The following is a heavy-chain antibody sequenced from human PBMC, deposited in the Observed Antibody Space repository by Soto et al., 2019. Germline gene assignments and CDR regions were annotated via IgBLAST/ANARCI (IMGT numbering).Heavy chain of an antibody. CDR2: IYPGDSDT. V-gene: IGHV5-51*01. Sequence: GESLKISCKGSGYRFTSYWIGWVRQKHGKGLEWMGIIYPGDSDTRYSPSFQGQVTISADKSISTAYLQWSSLKASDTAMYYCARSAYSYGRPHFDYWGQGTLVTVSS. CDR3: ARSAYSYGRPHFDY. CDR1: GYRFTSYW. J-gene: IGHJ4*02. D-gene: IGHD5-18*01.